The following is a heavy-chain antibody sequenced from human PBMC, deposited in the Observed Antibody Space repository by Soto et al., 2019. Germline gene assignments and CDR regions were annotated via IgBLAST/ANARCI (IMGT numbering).Heavy chain of an antibody. CDR3: ARGLMAARRGADYYYYYGMDV. J-gene: IGHJ6*02. CDR1: GGSLTGYY. Sequence: SAPLSLACAVYGGSLTGYYWSWFRQPPGKGLGWVGAMNHSGNTNYNPSLKSRGTISVDTSKNQFSLKLSSVTAADAAVYYCARGLMAARRGADYYYYYGMDVWGQGTTFTVSS. CDR2: MNHSGNT. D-gene: IGHD6-6*01. V-gene: IGHV4-34*01.